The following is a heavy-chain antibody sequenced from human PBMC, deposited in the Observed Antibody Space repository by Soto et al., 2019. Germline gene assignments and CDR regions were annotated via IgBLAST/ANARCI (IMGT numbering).Heavy chain of an antibody. V-gene: IGHV3-23*01. J-gene: IGHJ4*02. D-gene: IGHD1-7*01. Sequence: PGGSLRLSCATSGLTFSKYAMSWVRQAPGGGLEWVSSMSGSSSTTYYADSVKGRFTISRDRSKNTLYLQMSSLRAEDTALYYCAKNQERELPRVIDFWGQGT. CDR1: GLTFSKYA. CDR2: MSGSSSTT. CDR3: AKNQERELPRVIDF.